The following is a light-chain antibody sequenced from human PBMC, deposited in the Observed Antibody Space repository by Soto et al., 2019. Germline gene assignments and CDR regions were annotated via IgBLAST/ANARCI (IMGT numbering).Light chain of an antibody. Sequence: QSVLTQPASVSGSPGQSITIYCTGTSSDVGGYNYVSWYQQHPGKAPKLMIYEVSNRPSGVSNRFSGSKSGNTASLTISGLQAEDEADYYCSSYTSSSTLEGVFGTGTKVTVL. CDR2: EVS. J-gene: IGLJ1*01. V-gene: IGLV2-14*01. CDR3: SSYTSSSTLEGV. CDR1: SSDVGGYNY.